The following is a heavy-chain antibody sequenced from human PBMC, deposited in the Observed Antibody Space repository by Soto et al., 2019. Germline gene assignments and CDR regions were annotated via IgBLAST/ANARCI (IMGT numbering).Heavy chain of an antibody. CDR1: GGSFSGFY. J-gene: IGHJ6*02. D-gene: IGHD2-21*02. CDR3: ARADRTLVTSYGLDV. CDR2: INHSGTI. V-gene: IGHV4-34*02. Sequence: QVQIQQWGAGLLKPSETLSLTCAVSGGSFSGFYWTWIRQPPGEGLEWIGEINHSGTINFNPSLRSRLTISLDSSKKHFSLTLTSLPAADAAVYYCARADRTLVTSYGLDVWGQGTTVTVSS.